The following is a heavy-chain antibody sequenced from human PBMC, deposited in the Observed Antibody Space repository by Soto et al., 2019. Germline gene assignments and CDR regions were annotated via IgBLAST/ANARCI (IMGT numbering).Heavy chain of an antibody. CDR1: GYSFTGYW. V-gene: IGHV5-51*01. D-gene: IGHD2-15*01. J-gene: IGHJ4*02. CDR2: IHPGDSDT. Sequence: PGESLKISCSTSGYSFTGYWIGWVRQMPGKGLEWMGIIHPGDSDTRYSPSFQGQVTISADKSISTAYLQWSSLKASDTAIYYCARSRTYGGNSFDYWGQRTPVTVSS. CDR3: ARSRTYGGNSFDY.